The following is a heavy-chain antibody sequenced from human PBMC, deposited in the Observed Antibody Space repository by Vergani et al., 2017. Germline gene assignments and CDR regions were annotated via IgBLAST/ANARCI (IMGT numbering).Heavy chain of an antibody. CDR3: ARDYRKTAMVTGYYYMDV. V-gene: IGHV5-10-1*03. CDR2: IDPSDSYT. D-gene: IGHD5-18*01. Sequence: EVQLVQSGAEVKKPGESLRISCKGSGYSFTSYWISWVRQMPGKGLEWMGRIDPSDSYTNYSPSFQGHVTISADKSISTAYLQWSSLKASDTAMYYCARDYRKTAMVTGYYYMDVWGKGTTVTVSS. J-gene: IGHJ6*03. CDR1: GYSFTSYW.